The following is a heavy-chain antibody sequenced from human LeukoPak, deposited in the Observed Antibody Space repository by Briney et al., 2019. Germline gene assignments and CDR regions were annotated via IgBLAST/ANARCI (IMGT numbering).Heavy chain of an antibody. Sequence: PSETLSLTCAVSGGSISSGDYSWSWIRQPPGKGLEWIGYIYHSGSTYYNPSLKSRVTISVDRSKNQFSLKLSSVTAADTAVYYCARNQEKIVGPSYSSAFDIWGQGTMVTVSS. D-gene: IGHD1-26*01. CDR3: ARNQEKIVGPSYSSAFDI. CDR1: GGSISSGDYS. CDR2: IYHSGST. V-gene: IGHV4-30-2*01. J-gene: IGHJ3*02.